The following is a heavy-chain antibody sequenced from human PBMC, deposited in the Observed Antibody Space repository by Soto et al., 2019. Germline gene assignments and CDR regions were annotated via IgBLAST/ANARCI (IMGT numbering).Heavy chain of an antibody. Sequence: SETLSLTCTVSGVSISGGGYYWSWIRQHPGKGLEWIGYMFYTGSAYYNPSLKSRVTISIDTSQNQFSLKLSSVTAADTAVYYCARGSNPRYGMDVWGQGTTVTVSS. V-gene: IGHV4-31*03. CDR1: GVSISGGGYY. J-gene: IGHJ6*02. D-gene: IGHD3-10*01. CDR2: MFYTGSA. CDR3: ARGSNPRYGMDV.